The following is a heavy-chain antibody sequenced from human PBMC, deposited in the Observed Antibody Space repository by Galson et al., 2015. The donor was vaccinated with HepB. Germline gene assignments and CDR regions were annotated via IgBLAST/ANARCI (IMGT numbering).Heavy chain of an antibody. D-gene: IGHD3-16*01. V-gene: IGHV3-30*02. J-gene: IGHJ4*02. CDR2: IRYDGSNK. Sequence: SLRLSCAASGFTFSSYGMHWVRQAPGKGLEWVAFIRYDGSNKYYADSVKGRFTISRDNSKNTLYLQMNSLRAEDTAVYYCAKDDTLKGGFDYWGQGTLVTVSS. CDR1: GFTFSSYG. CDR3: AKDDTLKGGFDY.